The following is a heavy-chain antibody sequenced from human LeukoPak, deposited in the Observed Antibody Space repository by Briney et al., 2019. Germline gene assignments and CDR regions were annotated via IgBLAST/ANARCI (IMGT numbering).Heavy chain of an antibody. V-gene: IGHV4-4*07. Sequence: KSSETLSLTCFVSGDSISAYYWTWIRQPAGKGLEWVGRIHPSGSTNYNPSLKSRLFMSLDTSNNQLSLKLTSVTAADTAVYYCARDLVHYYDSSGYYPHDAFDLWGQGIKVAVSS. D-gene: IGHD3-22*01. CDR1: GDSISAYY. CDR3: ARDLVHYYDSSGYYPHDAFDL. J-gene: IGHJ3*01. CDR2: IHPSGST.